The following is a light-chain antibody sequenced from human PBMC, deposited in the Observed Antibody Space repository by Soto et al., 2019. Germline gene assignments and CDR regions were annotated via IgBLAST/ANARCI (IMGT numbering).Light chain of an antibody. Sequence: QSALTQPASVSGSPGQSITISCTGTSSDVGGYAYVSWYQQHPGKAPKLMIYEVTNRPSGVSNRFSGSKSGNTASLTISGLQAEDEADYYCSSYSISSTLVFGGGTKVTVL. CDR1: SSDVGGYAY. CDR3: SSYSISSTLV. V-gene: IGLV2-14*01. J-gene: IGLJ3*02. CDR2: EVT.